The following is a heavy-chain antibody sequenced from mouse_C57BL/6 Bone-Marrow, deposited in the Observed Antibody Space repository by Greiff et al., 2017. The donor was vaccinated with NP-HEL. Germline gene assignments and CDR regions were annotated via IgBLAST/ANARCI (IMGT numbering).Heavy chain of an antibody. Sequence: EVMLVESGGGLVKPGGSLKLSCAASGFTFSSYAMSWVRQTPEKRLEWVATISDGGSYTYYPDNVKGRFTISRDNAKNNLYLQMSHLKSEDTAMYYCARDRAPITTVAPYYAMDYWGQGTSVTVSS. D-gene: IGHD1-1*01. CDR2: ISDGGSYT. J-gene: IGHJ4*01. V-gene: IGHV5-4*01. CDR3: ARDRAPITTVAPYYAMDY. CDR1: GFTFSSYA.